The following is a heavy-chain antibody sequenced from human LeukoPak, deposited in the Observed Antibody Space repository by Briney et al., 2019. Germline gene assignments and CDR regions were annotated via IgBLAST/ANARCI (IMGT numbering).Heavy chain of an antibody. J-gene: IGHJ3*02. CDR3: ANLMATYDAFDI. V-gene: IGHV3-48*03. Sequence: GGSLRLSCAASGFTFSSYEMNWVRQAPGKGLEWVSYISSSGSTIYYADSVKGRFTISRDNAKNSLYLQMNSLRAEDTAVYYCANLMATYDAFDIWGQGTMVTVSS. D-gene: IGHD5-24*01. CDR1: GFTFSSYE. CDR2: ISSSGSTI.